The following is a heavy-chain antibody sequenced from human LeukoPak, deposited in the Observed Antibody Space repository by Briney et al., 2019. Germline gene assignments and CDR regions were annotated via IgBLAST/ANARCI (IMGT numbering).Heavy chain of an antibody. Sequence: SETLSLTCSVSGGSITSYYWSWIRQPPGKGLEWIGYTYYSGSTNYNPSLKSRVTISLDTSKNQFSLKLSSVTAADTAVYYCARERKLELLDWFDPWGQGTLVTVSS. V-gene: IGHV4-59*12. CDR2: TYYSGST. J-gene: IGHJ5*02. CDR1: GGSITSYY. D-gene: IGHD1-7*01. CDR3: ARERKLELLDWFDP.